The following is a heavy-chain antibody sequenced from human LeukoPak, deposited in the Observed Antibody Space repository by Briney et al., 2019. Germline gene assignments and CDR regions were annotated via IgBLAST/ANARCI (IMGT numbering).Heavy chain of an antibody. CDR1: GGSISSGDYY. D-gene: IGHD1-14*01. V-gene: IGHV4-30-4*08. Sequence: SQTLSLTCTVSGGSISSGDYYWSWIRQPPGKGLEWIGYIYYSGSTYYNPSLKSRVTISVDTSNNQFSLKLSSVTAADTAVYYCARETGRLTYYYYMDVWGKGTTVTVSS. J-gene: IGHJ6*03. CDR3: ARETGRLTYYYYMDV. CDR2: IYYSGST.